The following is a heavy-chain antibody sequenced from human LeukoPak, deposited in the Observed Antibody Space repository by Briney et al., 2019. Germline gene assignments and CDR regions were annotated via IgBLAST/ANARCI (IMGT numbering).Heavy chain of an antibody. D-gene: IGHD6-19*01. CDR2: IYSGGST. V-gene: IGHV3-53*01. J-gene: IGHJ6*03. Sequence: GGSLRLSCAASGFTVSFNYMSWVRQAPGKGLEWISAIYSGGSTYYADSVKGRFTISRDDSKNTLYLQMNSLRAEDTAIYYCARAQWRTYSYYYMGVWGKGTTVTVSS. CDR1: GFTVSFNY. CDR3: ARAQWRTYSYYYMGV.